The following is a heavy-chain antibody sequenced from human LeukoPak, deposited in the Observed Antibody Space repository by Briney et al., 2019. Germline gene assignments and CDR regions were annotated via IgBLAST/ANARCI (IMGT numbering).Heavy chain of an antibody. J-gene: IGHJ6*02. CDR3: ARDGGYCSGGSCYLQGYYYYGMDV. CDR2: ISSNGGST. Sequence: GGSLRLSCAASGFTFSSYAMHWVRQAPGKGLEYVSAISSNGGSTYYANSVKGRFTISRDNSKNTLYLQMGSLRAEDMAVYYCARDGGYCSGGSCYLQGYYYYGMDVWGQGITVTVSS. D-gene: IGHD2-15*01. V-gene: IGHV3-64*01. CDR1: GFTFSSYA.